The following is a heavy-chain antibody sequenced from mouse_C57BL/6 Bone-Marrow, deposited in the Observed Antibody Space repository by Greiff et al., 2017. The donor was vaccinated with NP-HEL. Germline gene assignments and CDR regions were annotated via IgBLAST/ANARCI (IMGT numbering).Heavy chain of an antibody. CDR3: TTGDYDSWFAY. Sequence: EVKLQESGAELVRPGASVKLSCTASGFNIKDYYMHWVKQRPEQGLEWIGWIDPENGDTEYASKFQGKATITADTSSNTAYLQLSSLTSEDTAVYYCTTGDYDSWFAYWGQGTLVTVSA. V-gene: IGHV14-4*01. J-gene: IGHJ3*01. CDR1: GFNIKDYY. CDR2: IDPENGDT. D-gene: IGHD2-4*01.